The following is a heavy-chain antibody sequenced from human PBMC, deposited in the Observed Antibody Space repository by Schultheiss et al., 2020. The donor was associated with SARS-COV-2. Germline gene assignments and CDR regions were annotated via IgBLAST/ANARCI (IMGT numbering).Heavy chain of an antibody. D-gene: IGHD4-17*01. V-gene: IGHV3-48*01. CDR1: GFTFSSNY. Sequence: GGSLRLSCAASGFTFSSNYMSWVRQAPGKGLEWVSYISSSSSTIYYADSVKGRFTISRDNSKNTLYLQMNSLRAEDTAVYYCAKAEYGDYVNYYYYYGMDVWGQGTTVTVSS. J-gene: IGHJ6*02. CDR3: AKAEYGDYVNYYYYYGMDV. CDR2: ISSSSSTI.